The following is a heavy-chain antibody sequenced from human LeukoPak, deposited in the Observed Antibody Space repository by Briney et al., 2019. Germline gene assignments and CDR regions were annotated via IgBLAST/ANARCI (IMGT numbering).Heavy chain of an antibody. Sequence: GGSLRLSCAASGFTFSSYAMHWVRQAPGKGLEYVSAISSNGGSTYYANSVKGRFTISRDNSKNTLYLQMGSLRAEDTAVYYCARPQPIDDSSSWYEYYYYYMDVWGKGTTVTVSS. CDR3: ARPQPIDDSSSWYEYYYYYMDV. CDR2: ISSNGGST. J-gene: IGHJ6*03. V-gene: IGHV3-64*01. CDR1: GFTFSSYA. D-gene: IGHD6-13*01.